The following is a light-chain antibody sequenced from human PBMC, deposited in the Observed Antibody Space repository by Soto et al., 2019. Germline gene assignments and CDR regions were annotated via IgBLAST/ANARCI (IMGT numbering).Light chain of an antibody. CDR1: QDISDW. CDR2: AAS. J-gene: IGKJ3*01. CDR3: LEASSFPFT. Sequence: DIQMTQSPSSVSASVGDRLTITCRASQDISDWLAWYQQKPGIAPKLLIYAASTLQSGVPSRFSGTGSGTDFTLTISSLQPEDFATYYCLEASSFPFTFGPGTKVEIK. V-gene: IGKV1-12*01.